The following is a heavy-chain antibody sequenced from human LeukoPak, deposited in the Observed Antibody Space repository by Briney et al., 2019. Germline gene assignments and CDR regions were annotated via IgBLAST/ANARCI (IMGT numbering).Heavy chain of an antibody. D-gene: IGHD6-6*01. CDR3: ARVRQLVTWGYYYYYMDV. V-gene: IGHV4-34*01. CDR2: INHSGST. CDR1: GGSFSGYY. Sequence: SETLSLTCAVYGGSFSGYYWSWIRQPPGKGLEWIGEINHSGSTNYNPSLKSRVTITVDTSKNQFSLKLSSVTAADTAVYYCARVRQLVTWGYYYYYMDVWGKGTTVTVSS. J-gene: IGHJ6*03.